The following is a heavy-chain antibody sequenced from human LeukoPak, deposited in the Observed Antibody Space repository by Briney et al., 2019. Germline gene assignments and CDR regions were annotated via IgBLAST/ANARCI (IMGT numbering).Heavy chain of an antibody. CDR3: ARSVLSYCSGGSCYFNWFDP. CDR1: GGSISSSSYY. J-gene: IGHJ5*02. Sequence: SETLSLTCTVSGGSISSSSYYWGWIRQPPGKGLEWIGSIYYSGSTYYNPSLKSRVTISVDTSKNQFSLKPSSVTAADTAVYYCARSVLSYCSGGSCYFNWFDPWGQGTLVTVSS. CDR2: IYYSGST. D-gene: IGHD2-15*01. V-gene: IGHV4-39*01.